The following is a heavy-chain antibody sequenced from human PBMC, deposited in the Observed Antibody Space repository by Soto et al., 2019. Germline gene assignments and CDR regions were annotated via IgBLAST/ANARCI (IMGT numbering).Heavy chain of an antibody. CDR2: ISGSGGST. Sequence: SLRLSCAASGFTFSSYAMSWVRQAPGKGLEWVSAISGSGGSTYYADSVKGRFTISRDNSKNTLYLQMNSLRAEDTAVYYCGSFDSDIVVVVAATGQLAFDIWGQGTMVTVS. CDR3: GSFDSDIVVVVAATGQLAFDI. D-gene: IGHD2-15*01. V-gene: IGHV3-23*01. CDR1: GFTFSSYA. J-gene: IGHJ3*02.